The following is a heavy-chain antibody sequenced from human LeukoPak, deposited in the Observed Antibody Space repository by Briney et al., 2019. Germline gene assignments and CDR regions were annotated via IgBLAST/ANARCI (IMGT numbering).Heavy chain of an antibody. CDR1: GFTFSDYY. Sequence: GGSLRLSCAASGFTFSDYYMNWIRQAPGKGLEWVSYISSSGITIYYADSVKGRFTISRDNAKNSLFLQMNSLRAEDTAVYYCARVLRYCSGGNCYSGGLGYMDVWGKGTTVTISS. CDR3: ARVLRYCSGGNCYSGGLGYMDV. D-gene: IGHD2-15*01. J-gene: IGHJ6*03. CDR2: ISSSGITI. V-gene: IGHV3-11*01.